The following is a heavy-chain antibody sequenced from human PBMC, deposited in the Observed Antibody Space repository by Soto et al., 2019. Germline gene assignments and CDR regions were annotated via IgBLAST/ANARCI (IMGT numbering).Heavy chain of an antibody. CDR3: ARVIWSGHLTSDL. CDR1: GFTFSSNS. J-gene: IGHJ5*02. D-gene: IGHD3-3*01. V-gene: IGHV3-48*02. Sequence: EVQVVESGGGLVQPGGSLRLSCAASGFTFSSNSMNWVRQAPGKGLEWISYISSSSSTIYADSVKGRFTISRDNAKNSLYLQMNSLRDEDTAVYYSARVIWSGHLTSDLWGQGTRVTVSS. CDR2: ISSSSSTI.